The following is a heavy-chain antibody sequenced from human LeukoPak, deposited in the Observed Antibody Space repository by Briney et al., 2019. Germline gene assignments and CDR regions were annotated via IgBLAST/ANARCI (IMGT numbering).Heavy chain of an antibody. V-gene: IGHV3-23*01. Sequence: GGSLRLSCAASGFTFSSYSMNWVRQAPGKGLEWVSAISGSGGSTYYADSVKGRFTISRDNSKNTLYLQMNSLRAEDTAVYYCAKGGETYYDILTGPSDYWGQGTLVTVSS. CDR2: ISGSGGST. CDR3: AKGGETYYDILTGPSDY. D-gene: IGHD3-9*01. J-gene: IGHJ4*02. CDR1: GFTFSSYS.